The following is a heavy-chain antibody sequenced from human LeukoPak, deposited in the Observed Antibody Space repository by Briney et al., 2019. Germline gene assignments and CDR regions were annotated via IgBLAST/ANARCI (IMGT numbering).Heavy chain of an antibody. CDR1: GGSISSYY. D-gene: IGHD6-13*01. Sequence: SETLSLTCTVSGGSISSYYWSWIRQPPGKRLEWIGYIYYSGSSNYNPSLKSRVTISVDTSKNQVSLKLSSVTAADTAVYYCARGAWYSSSWYEYFQHWGQGTLVTVSS. CDR2: IYYSGSS. V-gene: IGHV4-59*01. J-gene: IGHJ1*01. CDR3: ARGAWYSSSWYEYFQH.